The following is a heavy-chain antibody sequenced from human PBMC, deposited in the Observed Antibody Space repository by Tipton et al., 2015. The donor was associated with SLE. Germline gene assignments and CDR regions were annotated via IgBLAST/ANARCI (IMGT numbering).Heavy chain of an antibody. D-gene: IGHD2-2*01. V-gene: IGHV3-20*04. Sequence: SLRLSCAASGFSLDDYGMSWVRQAPGKGLEWVSAINWNGGDTGYADSMKGRFTISRDNAKSSLYLQMNSLRAEDTAIYYCAKDREYQVLWGFFDYWGQGTLVTVSS. CDR2: INWNGGDT. CDR1: GFSLDDYG. CDR3: AKDREYQVLWGFFDY. J-gene: IGHJ4*02.